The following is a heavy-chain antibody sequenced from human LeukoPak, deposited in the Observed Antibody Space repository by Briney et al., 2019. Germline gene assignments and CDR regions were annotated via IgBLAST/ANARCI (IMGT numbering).Heavy chain of an antibody. CDR1: GFTFSSYG. CDR2: IWYDGSKK. Sequence: LPGGSLILSCAASGFTFSSYGMHWVRQAPGKGLEWVVVIWYDGSKKYYADSVKGRLTVSRDNSKNTLYLQMNSLRAEDTAVYYCARDGRGMDVWGQGTTVTVSS. J-gene: IGHJ6*02. CDR3: ARDGRGMDV. V-gene: IGHV3-33*01. D-gene: IGHD1-1*01.